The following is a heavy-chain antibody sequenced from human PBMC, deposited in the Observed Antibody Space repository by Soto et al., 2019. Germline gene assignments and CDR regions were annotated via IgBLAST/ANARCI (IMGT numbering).Heavy chain of an antibody. CDR1: GYRFTKYD. V-gene: IGHV1-3*01. D-gene: IGHD4-17*01. Sequence: VQLAQSGAEVKKPGASVKVSCQASGYRFTKYDIHWVRQAPGKRLEWMGWVNAGNEKTKSSQKFQGRVSITWDTAASTVYMELSSLRSEDTAVYFCATQSPDYANRDFDYWGQGTLVTVSS. CDR2: VNAGNEKT. CDR3: ATQSPDYANRDFDY. J-gene: IGHJ4*02.